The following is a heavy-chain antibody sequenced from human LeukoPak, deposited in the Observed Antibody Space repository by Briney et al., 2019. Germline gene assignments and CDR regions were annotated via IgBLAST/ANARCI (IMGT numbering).Heavy chain of an antibody. CDR3: AKGGSFWYYDSSGYSDY. CDR2: IGGSGDRT. J-gene: IGHJ4*02. Sequence: GGSLRLSCAASGFTFSSYAMTWVRQAPGKGLEWVSGIGGSGDRTYYADSVKGRFTISRDNSDNTLYLQMNSLRAEDTAVYYCAKGGSFWYYDSSGYSDYWGQGTLVTVSS. D-gene: IGHD3-22*01. V-gene: IGHV3-23*01. CDR1: GFTFSSYA.